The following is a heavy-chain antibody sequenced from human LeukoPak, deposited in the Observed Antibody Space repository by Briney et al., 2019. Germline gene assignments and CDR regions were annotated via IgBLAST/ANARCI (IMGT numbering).Heavy chain of an antibody. CDR2: ISAYNRKT. Sequence: ASVKVSCKASGYTFTSYGMTWVRQAPGHGLAWMGWISAYNRKTNYAQKLQGRVTMTTDTSTSTAYMGLRSLRSDDAAVYYCARQVDIGMALPDYWGQGTLVTVSS. CDR3: ARQVDIGMALPDY. CDR1: GYTFTSYG. J-gene: IGHJ4*02. D-gene: IGHD5-18*01. V-gene: IGHV1-18*01.